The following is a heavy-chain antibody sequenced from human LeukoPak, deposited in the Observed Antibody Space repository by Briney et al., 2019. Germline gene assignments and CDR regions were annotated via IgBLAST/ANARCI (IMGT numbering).Heavy chain of an antibody. CDR2: INAGNGNT. V-gene: IGHV1-3*03. CDR3: ADLVYCSSSSCYEPFNQT. CDR1: GYTFTIYA. D-gene: IGHD2-2*01. J-gene: IGHJ4*02. Sequence: ASVKVSCKASGYTFTIYAMHWVCQAPGQRREWMGWINAGNGNTKYSQEFQGRVTITADDSTSTAYMELSSLRSEDTAVYYCADLVYCSSSSCYEPFNQTWGQGTLVTVSP.